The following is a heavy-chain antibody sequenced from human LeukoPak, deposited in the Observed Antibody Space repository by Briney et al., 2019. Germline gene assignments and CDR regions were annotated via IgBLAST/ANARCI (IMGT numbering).Heavy chain of an antibody. V-gene: IGHV3-23*01. Sequence: AQSLRLSCDAFGFTFSSHAMIWVRLAPGRGLEWISSISDSGTTRHYGDAVGGRFTISRDSSKNTLYLQMNSLGAEDTGVYYCAKGSMYDSIGYADYWGQGTLVTVSS. CDR1: GFTFSSHA. J-gene: IGHJ4*02. CDR3: AKGSMYDSIGYADY. CDR2: ISDSGTTR. D-gene: IGHD3-22*01.